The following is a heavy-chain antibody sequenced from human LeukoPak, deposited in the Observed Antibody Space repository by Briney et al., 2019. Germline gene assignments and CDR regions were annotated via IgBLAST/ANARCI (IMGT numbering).Heavy chain of an antibody. V-gene: IGHV3-74*01. Sequence: GGSLRLSCAVSGFTFRTYWMDWVRQAPGKGLVWVSRISSDGSNTAYADSVKGRFTISRDNAKNTLYLQMSSLRAEDTAVYHCVKRGDGGAWFDYWGQGTLVIVSS. J-gene: IGHJ5*01. CDR2: ISSDGSNT. D-gene: IGHD5-24*01. CDR1: GFTFRTYW. CDR3: VKRGDGGAWFDY.